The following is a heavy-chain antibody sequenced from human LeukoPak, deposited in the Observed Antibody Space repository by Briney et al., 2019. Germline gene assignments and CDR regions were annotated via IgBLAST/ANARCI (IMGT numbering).Heavy chain of an antibody. V-gene: IGHV3-30*02. J-gene: IGHJ4*02. D-gene: IGHD2-2*01. CDR1: GFTFSSYG. CDR2: IRYDGSNK. CDR3: AKDADPYCSSTSCHYFDY. Sequence: GGSLRLSCAASGFTFSSYGMHWVRQAPGKGLEWVAFIRYDGSNKYYADSVKGRFTISRDNSKNTLYLQMNSLRAEDTAVYYCAKDADPYCSSTSCHYFDYWGQGTLVTVSS.